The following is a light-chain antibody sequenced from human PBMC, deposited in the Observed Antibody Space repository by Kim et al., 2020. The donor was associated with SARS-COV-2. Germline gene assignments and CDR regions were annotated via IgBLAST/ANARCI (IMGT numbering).Light chain of an antibody. V-gene: IGKV1-16*01. CDR3: QQYRVYPVT. CDR1: QDIASH. Sequence: SASVGDRVSITSRASQDIASHLTWFRQKPGKAPESLIYEASRLRNGVPSRFSGSGSGTDFTLTISSLQPEDFATYYCQQYRVYPVTFGQGTKLEI. CDR2: EAS. J-gene: IGKJ2*01.